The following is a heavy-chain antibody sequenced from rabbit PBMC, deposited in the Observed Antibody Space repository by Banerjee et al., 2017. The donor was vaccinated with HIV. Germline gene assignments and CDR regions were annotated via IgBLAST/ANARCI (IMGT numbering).Heavy chain of an antibody. CDR2: IDAGYSGIS. CDR3: VRSSSGVGYMGYFKL. J-gene: IGHJ4*01. CDR1: GFSFSSGYD. Sequence: QSLEESGGDLVKPGASLTLTCTASGFSFSSGYDMCWVRQASGKGPEWVGCIDAGYSGISYYAPGMNGRFTISNASSTTVTVPMTSLTAADAATYFCVRSSSGVGYMGYFKLWGPGTLVTVS. V-gene: IGHV1S40*01. D-gene: IGHD1-1*01.